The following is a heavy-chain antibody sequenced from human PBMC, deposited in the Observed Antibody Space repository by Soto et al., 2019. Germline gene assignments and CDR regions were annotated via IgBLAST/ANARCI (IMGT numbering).Heavy chain of an antibody. CDR1: GVTFSIYA. V-gene: IGHV3-23*01. Sequence: PWGCLRLACAACGVTFSIYAMSWVRQAPGKGLEWVSAISGSGGSTYYADSVKGRFTISRDNSKNTLYLQMNSLRAEDTAVYYCAKSSVGFARTLYYFDYWGQGTLVTVSS. CDR3: AKSSVGFARTLYYFDY. J-gene: IGHJ4*02. CDR2: ISGSGGST. D-gene: IGHD3-10*01.